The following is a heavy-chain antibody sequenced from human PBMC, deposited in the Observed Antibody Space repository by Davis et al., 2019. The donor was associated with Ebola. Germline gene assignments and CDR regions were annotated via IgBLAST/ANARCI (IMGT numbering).Heavy chain of an antibody. Sequence: ASVKVSCKASGYTFTSYYLHWVRQAPGQGLEWVGIINPSGGSTSYAQKFQGRVTMTRDTSTSTVYMELSSLRSEDTAVYYCARVGGYISLEWLEHDAFDIWGQGTMVTVSS. J-gene: IGHJ3*02. CDR2: INPSGGST. V-gene: IGHV1-46*01. D-gene: IGHD3-3*01. CDR1: GYTFTSYY. CDR3: ARVGGYISLEWLEHDAFDI.